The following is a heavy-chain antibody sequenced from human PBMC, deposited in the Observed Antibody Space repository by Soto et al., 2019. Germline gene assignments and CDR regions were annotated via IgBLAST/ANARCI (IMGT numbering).Heavy chain of an antibody. J-gene: IGHJ6*02. CDR3: ARGLRTPTYYYYGMDV. CDR1: GFTFSSYS. CDR2: ISSSSSYI. D-gene: IGHD4-17*01. Sequence: LRLSCAASGFTFSSYSMNWVRQAPLKGLEWVSSISSSSSYIYYADSVKGRFTISRDNAKNSLYLQMNSLRAEDTAVYYCARGLRTPTYYYYGMDVWGQGTAVTVSS. V-gene: IGHV3-21*01.